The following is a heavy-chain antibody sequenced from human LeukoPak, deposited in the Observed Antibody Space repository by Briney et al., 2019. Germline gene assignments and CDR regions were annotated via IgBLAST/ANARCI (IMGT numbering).Heavy chain of an antibody. CDR2: ISGSGGST. V-gene: IGHV3-23*01. Sequence: PGGSLRLSCAASGFTFSSYAMSWVRQAPGKGLEWVSAISGSGGSTYYADSVKGRFTISRDNSKNTLYPQMNSLRAEDTAVYYCAKEVVKLVYYDILTGYSPHFYGMDVWGQGTTVTVSS. CDR1: GFTFSSYA. CDR3: AKEVVKLVYYDILTGYSPHFYGMDV. J-gene: IGHJ6*02. D-gene: IGHD3-9*01.